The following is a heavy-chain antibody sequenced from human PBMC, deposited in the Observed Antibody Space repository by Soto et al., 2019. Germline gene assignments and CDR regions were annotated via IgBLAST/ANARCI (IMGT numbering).Heavy chain of an antibody. CDR2: IIPIFGTA. CDR3: ASLSRDGYNYYFDY. J-gene: IGHJ4*02. V-gene: IGHV1-69*13. D-gene: IGHD1-1*01. Sequence: SVKVSCKASGGTFSSYAISWVRQAPGQGLEWMGGIIPIFGTANYAQKFQGRVTITADESTSTAYMELSSLRSEDTAVYYCASLSRDGYNYYFDYWGQGXLVTVCS. CDR1: GGTFSSYA.